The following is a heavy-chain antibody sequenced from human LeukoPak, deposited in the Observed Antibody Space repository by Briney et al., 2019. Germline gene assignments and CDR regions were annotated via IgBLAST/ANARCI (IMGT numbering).Heavy chain of an antibody. CDR2: IKRDGSEK. CDR3: ARGRGSWYGVYFDY. CDR1: GFTITSYG. D-gene: IGHD6-13*01. V-gene: IGHV3-7*01. J-gene: IGHJ4*02. Sequence: PGGSLRLSCAASGFTITSYGMSWARQAPGKGLEWVANIKRDGSEKYYVDSVKGRFTISRDNAKNTLYLQMNSLRTEDTAVYYCARGRGSWYGVYFDYWGQGTLVTVSS.